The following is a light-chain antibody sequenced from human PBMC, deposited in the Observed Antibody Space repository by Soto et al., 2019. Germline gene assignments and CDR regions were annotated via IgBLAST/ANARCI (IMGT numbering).Light chain of an antibody. CDR2: AAS. CDR1: HDISNS. CDR3: QKYNGAPPLFT. J-gene: IGKJ3*01. V-gene: IGKV1-27*01. Sequence: DIQMTQSPSYLSASVGDRVTITCRASHDISNSLAWYQQKPGQVPKLVIFAASTLQSGVPSRFSGSGSGTDFTLTINSLQPEDVATYYCQKYNGAPPLFTFGPGTKVDIK.